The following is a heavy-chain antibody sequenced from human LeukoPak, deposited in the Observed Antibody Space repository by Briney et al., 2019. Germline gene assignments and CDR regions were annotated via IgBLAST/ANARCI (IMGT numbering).Heavy chain of an antibody. CDR1: GGSFSGYY. Sequence: SETLSLTCGVYGGSFSGYYWSWIRQPPGKGLEWIGEINDSGSTNYNPSLKSRVTISVDTSKNQFSLKLSSVTAADTAVYYCARSYAHDYWGQGTLVTVSS. D-gene: IGHD2-2*01. CDR2: INDSGST. J-gene: IGHJ4*02. V-gene: IGHV4-34*01. CDR3: ARSYAHDY.